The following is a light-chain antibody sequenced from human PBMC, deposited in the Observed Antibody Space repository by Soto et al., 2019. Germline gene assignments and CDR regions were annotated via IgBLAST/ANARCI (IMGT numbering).Light chain of an antibody. CDR2: MNN. Sequence: VLTQPPSASGTPGQRVTISCSGSTSNIGSNYVYWYQQLPGTAPKLLIYMNNQRPSGVPDRFSGSKSGTSASLAISGLRSEDEADYYCAAWDDSLSGRVFGGGTKVTVL. J-gene: IGLJ2*01. V-gene: IGLV1-47*01. CDR1: TSNIGSNY. CDR3: AAWDDSLSGRV.